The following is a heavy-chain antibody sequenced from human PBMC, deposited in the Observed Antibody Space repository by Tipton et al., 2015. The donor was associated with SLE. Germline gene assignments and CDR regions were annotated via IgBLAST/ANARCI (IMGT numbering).Heavy chain of an antibody. CDR2: IYHSGLT. J-gene: IGHJ6*03. V-gene: IGHV4-38-2*01. CDR1: GFYVSDGFY. D-gene: IGHD4/OR15-4a*01. CDR3: ARQSVHGASYFYYMDV. Sequence: GLVKPSETLPLTCAVSGFYVSDGFYWGWIRQPPGKGLEWIASIYHSGLTYSNPSLKSRIAVSVDTSKNQFSLRLSSVTAADTALYYCARQSVHGASYFYYMDVWGKGTTVTVSS.